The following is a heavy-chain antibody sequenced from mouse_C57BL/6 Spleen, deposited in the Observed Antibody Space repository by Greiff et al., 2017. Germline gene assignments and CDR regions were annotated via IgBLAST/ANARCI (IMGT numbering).Heavy chain of an antibody. V-gene: IGHV1-80*01. CDR1: GYAFRSYW. CDR2: IYPGDGDT. D-gene: IGHD2-4*01. CDR3: ARRYDYDGFAY. J-gene: IGHJ3*01. Sequence: QVQLQQSGAELVKPGASVKISCKASGYAFRSYWMNWVKQRPGKGLEWIGQIYPGDGDTNYNGKFKGKATLTADKSSSTAYMQRSSLSSEDSAVYFCARRYDYDGFAYWGQGTLVTVSA.